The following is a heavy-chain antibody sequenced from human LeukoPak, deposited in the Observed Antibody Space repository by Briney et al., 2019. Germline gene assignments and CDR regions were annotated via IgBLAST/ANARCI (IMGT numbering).Heavy chain of an antibody. V-gene: IGHV4-59*08. CDR3: ARHETFYYYYGMDV. CDR1: GGSISSYY. D-gene: IGHD3-16*01. CDR2: IYYSGST. Sequence: SETLSLTCTVSGGSISSYYWSWIRQPPGKGLEWIGYIYYSGSTNYNPSLKSRVTISVDTPKNQFSLKLSSVTAADTAVYYCARHETFYYYYGMDVWGQGTTVTVSS. J-gene: IGHJ6*02.